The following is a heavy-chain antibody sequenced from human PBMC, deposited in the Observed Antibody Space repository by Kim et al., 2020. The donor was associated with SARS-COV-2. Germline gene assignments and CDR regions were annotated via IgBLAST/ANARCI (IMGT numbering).Heavy chain of an antibody. CDR2: ISSSSSYI. J-gene: IGHJ6*02. V-gene: IGHV3-21*01. CDR1: GFTFSSYS. D-gene: IGHD2-2*01. CDR3: ARDGGGDIVVVPAANPHPGYYYYGMDV. Sequence: GGSLRLSCAASGFTFSSYSMNWVRQAPGKGLEWVSSISSSSSYIYYADSVKGRFTISRDNAKNSLYLQMNSLRAEDTAVYYCARDGGGDIVVVPAANPHPGYYYYGMDVWGQGTTVTVSS.